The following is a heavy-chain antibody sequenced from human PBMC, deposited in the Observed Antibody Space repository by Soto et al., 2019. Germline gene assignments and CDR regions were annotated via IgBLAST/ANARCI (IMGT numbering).Heavy chain of an antibody. CDR3: ARKGQYCSSTSCYWRWYYFDY. J-gene: IGHJ4*02. D-gene: IGHD2-2*01. V-gene: IGHV1-3*01. Sequence: ASVKVSCKASGYTFTSYAMHWVRQAPGQRLEWMGWINAGNGNTKYSQKFQGRVTITRDTSASTAYMELSSLRSEDTAVYYCARKGQYCSSTSCYWRWYYFDYWGQGTLVTVSS. CDR2: INAGNGNT. CDR1: GYTFTSYA.